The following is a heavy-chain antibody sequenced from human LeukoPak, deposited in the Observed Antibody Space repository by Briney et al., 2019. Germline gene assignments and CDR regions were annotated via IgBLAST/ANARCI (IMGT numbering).Heavy chain of an antibody. CDR1: GFTFSSYS. CDR2: ISSSSSTI. CDR3: ARGDGYNYDY. D-gene: IGHD5-24*01. Sequence: PGGSLRLSCAASGFTFSSYSMNWVRQAPGKGLEWVSYISSSSSTIYYADSVKGRFTISRDNAKNSLYLQMNSLRAEDTAVYYCARGDGYNYDYWGQGTLVTVSS. J-gene: IGHJ4*02. V-gene: IGHV3-48*04.